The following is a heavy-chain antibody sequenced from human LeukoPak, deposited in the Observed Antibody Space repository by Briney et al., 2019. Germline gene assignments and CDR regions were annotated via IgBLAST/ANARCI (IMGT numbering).Heavy chain of an antibody. CDR1: GYTFTSYG. D-gene: IGHD1-7*01. CDR3: ARERDNWDYDY. CDR2: ISAYNGNT. Sequence: ASVKVSCTASGYTFTSYGISWVRQAPGQGLEWMGWISAYNGNTNFAQKLQGRVTMTTDTYTNTAFMELKSLRSDDTAVYYCARERDNWDYDYWGQGTLVTVSS. V-gene: IGHV1-18*01. J-gene: IGHJ4*02.